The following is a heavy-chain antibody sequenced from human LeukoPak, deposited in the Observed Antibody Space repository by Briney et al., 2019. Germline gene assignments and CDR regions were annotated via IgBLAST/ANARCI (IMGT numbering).Heavy chain of an antibody. J-gene: IGHJ3*02. CDR1: DGSISSGGYS. V-gene: IGHV4-30-2*01. CDR2: IYFNGNT. Sequence: SQTPSLTCAVSDGSISSGGYSWSWIRQPPGKGLEWIGHIYFNGNTYYNPSLESRVTILVDRSATQFSLTLTSVTAADTAVYYCARRDLDDAFDIWGQGTMVPISS. CDR3: ARRDLDDAFDI. D-gene: IGHD2-21*02.